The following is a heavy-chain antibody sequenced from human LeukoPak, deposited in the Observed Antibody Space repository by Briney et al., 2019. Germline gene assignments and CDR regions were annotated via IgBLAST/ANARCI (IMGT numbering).Heavy chain of an antibody. CDR3: ARDIMNGYNPPGAAQ. V-gene: IGHV1-46*01. J-gene: IGHJ4*02. D-gene: IGHD5-24*01. Sequence: ASVKVSCKASGYTFTSYYMHWVRQAPGQGLEWMGIINPSGGSTSYAQKFQGRVTMTRDMSTSTVYMELSSLRSEDTAVYYCARDIMNGYNPPGAAQWGQGTLVTVSS. CDR2: INPSGGST. CDR1: GYTFTSYY.